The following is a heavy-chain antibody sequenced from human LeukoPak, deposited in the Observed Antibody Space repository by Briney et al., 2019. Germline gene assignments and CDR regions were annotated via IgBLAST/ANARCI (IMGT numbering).Heavy chain of an antibody. CDR1: GYTFTGYY. Sequence: ASVKVSCKASGYTFTGYYMHWVRQAPGQGLEWMGWINPNSGGTNYAQKFQGRVTMTRDTSISTAYMELSRLRSDDTAVYYCARVYGDYVFEVTEYNWFDPWGQGTLVTVSS. J-gene: IGHJ5*02. CDR3: ARVYGDYVFEVTEYNWFDP. V-gene: IGHV1-2*02. D-gene: IGHD4-17*01. CDR2: INPNSGGT.